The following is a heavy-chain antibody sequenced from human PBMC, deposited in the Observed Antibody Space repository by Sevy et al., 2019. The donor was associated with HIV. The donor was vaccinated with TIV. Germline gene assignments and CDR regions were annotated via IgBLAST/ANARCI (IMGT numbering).Heavy chain of an antibody. CDR3: VRADPDQHFDS. CDR2: VDPSAGNT. CDR1: GDTFTNNY. Sequence: ASVKVSCKASGDTFTNNYIYWVRQAPGQGLEWMGMVDPSAGNTTYAQKFQGRVTMTRDTSTSILYMDLSSLRSEDTAMYYCVRADPDQHFDSWGQGTLVTVSS. J-gene: IGHJ4*02. V-gene: IGHV1-46*01.